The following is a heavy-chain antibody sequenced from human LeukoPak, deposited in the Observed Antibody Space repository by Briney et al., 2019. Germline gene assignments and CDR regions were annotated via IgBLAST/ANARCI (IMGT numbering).Heavy chain of an antibody. CDR2: INSDGSST. Sequence: HAGGSLRLSCEASGFTFSTYWMHWVRQAPGKGLVWVSRINSDGSSTTYADSVKGRFTISRGNAKNTLYLQMNSLRAEDTAVYYCARLDLELERRRGFDYWGQGTLVTVFS. J-gene: IGHJ4*02. V-gene: IGHV3-74*01. CDR1: GFTFSTYW. D-gene: IGHD1-1*01. CDR3: ARLDLELERRRGFDY.